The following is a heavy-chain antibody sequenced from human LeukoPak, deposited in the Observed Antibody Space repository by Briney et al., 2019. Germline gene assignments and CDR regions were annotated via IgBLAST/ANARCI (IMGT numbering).Heavy chain of an antibody. CDR3: ARGGTNIVATIRGPPGITRDGDYFDY. Sequence: SVKVPCKASGGTFSSYAISWVRQAPGQGLEWMGGIIPIFGTANYAQKFQGRVTITADKSTSTAYMELSSLRSEDTAVYYCARGGTNIVATIRGPPGITRDGDYFDYWGQGTLVTVSS. CDR1: GGTFSSYA. V-gene: IGHV1-69*06. D-gene: IGHD5-12*01. J-gene: IGHJ4*02. CDR2: IIPIFGTA.